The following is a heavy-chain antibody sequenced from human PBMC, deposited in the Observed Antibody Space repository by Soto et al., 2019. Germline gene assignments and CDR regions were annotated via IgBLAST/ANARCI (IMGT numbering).Heavy chain of an antibody. J-gene: IGHJ4*02. CDR3: AREYYGLLTGYSTDY. D-gene: IGHD3-9*01. Sequence: EVQLVESGGDLVQRGGSLRLSCAASGFPFSSYWMHWVRHTPGKGLDWVASISGAGVTTYYADSVTRRFTVSRDNAKNTLYLQISGLTAEDTAVYYFAREYYGLLTGYSTDYWGQGTLVSVSS. CDR1: GFPFSSYW. CDR2: ISGAGVTT. V-gene: IGHV3-74*01.